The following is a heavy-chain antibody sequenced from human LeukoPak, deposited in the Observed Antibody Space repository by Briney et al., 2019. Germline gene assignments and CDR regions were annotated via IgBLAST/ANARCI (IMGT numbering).Heavy chain of an antibody. J-gene: IGHJ4*02. CDR2: INPDTGDP. Sequence: ASVKVSCKASGYIFSGYYMHWVRQAPGQGLEWVGRINPDTGDPNYARKFRGWVTIMTDTSISSGYMELSRLKSDDTAVYYCVTGDYFDYWGQGTLVIVSS. V-gene: IGHV1-2*04. CDR1: GYIFSGYY. CDR3: VTGDYFDY.